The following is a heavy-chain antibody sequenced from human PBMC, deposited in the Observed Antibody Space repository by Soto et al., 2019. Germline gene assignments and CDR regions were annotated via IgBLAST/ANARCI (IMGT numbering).Heavy chain of an antibody. V-gene: IGHV1-69*12. D-gene: IGHD3-16*01. CDR3: ARGLEAAPYVDDAFDI. CDR1: GGTFSSYA. Sequence: QVQLVQSGAEVKKPGSSVKVSCKASGGTFSSYAISWVRQAPGQGLEWMGGIIPIFGTANYAQKFQGRVTITADESTSTAYMELSSLRSEDTAVYYCARGLEAAPYVDDAFDIWGQGTMVTVSS. CDR2: IIPIFGTA. J-gene: IGHJ3*02.